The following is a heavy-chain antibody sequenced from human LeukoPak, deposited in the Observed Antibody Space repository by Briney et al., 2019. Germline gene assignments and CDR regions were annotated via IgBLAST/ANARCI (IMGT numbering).Heavy chain of an antibody. CDR2: FDPEDGET. CDR3: ATDQSGMVRGVIRY. J-gene: IGHJ4*02. Sequence: ASVKVSCKVSGYTLTELSMHWVRQAPGKGHEWMGGFDPEDGETIYAQKFQGRVTMTEDTSTNTAYMELSSLRSEDTAVYYCATDQSGMVRGVIRYWGQGTLVTVSS. D-gene: IGHD3-10*01. CDR1: GYTLTELS. V-gene: IGHV1-24*01.